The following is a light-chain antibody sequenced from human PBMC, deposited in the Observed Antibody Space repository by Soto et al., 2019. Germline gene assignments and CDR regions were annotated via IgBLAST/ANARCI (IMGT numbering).Light chain of an antibody. Sequence: DIQMTQFPSTLSASVGDRVTITCRASESIRSWLAWYQQKPGKAPKILIYNASTLQSRVPSRFTGSGSVTEFTLSISSLQPDDFATDYCQPYSVFPLTFGGGTKVEIK. CDR2: NAS. CDR3: QPYSVFPLT. V-gene: IGKV1-5*03. CDR1: ESIRSW. J-gene: IGKJ4*01.